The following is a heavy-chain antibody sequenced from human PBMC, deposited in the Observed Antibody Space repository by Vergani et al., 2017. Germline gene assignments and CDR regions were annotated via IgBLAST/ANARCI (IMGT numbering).Heavy chain of an antibody. CDR3: AKEWGGSGSYYNSPPYY. J-gene: IGHJ4*02. Sequence: EVQLVESGGVVVQPGGSLRLSCAASGFTFDDYTMHWVRQAPGKGLEWVSLISWDGGSTYYADSVKGRFTISRDNSKNSLYLQMNSLRTEDTALYYCAKEWGGSGSYYNSPPYYWGQGTLVTVSS. V-gene: IGHV3-43*01. D-gene: IGHD3-10*01. CDR2: ISWDGGST. CDR1: GFTFDDYT.